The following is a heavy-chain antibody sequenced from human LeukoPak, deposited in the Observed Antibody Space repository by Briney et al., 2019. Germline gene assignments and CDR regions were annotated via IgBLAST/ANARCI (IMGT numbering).Heavy chain of an antibody. D-gene: IGHD3-22*01. Sequence: SVKVSCKASGYTFTGYYMHWVRQAPGQGLEWMGGIIPIFGTANYAQKFQGRVTITADESTSTAYMELSSLRSEDTAVYYCARDRIPYYYDSSGYYSYYFDYWGQGTLVTVSS. CDR1: GYTFTGYY. J-gene: IGHJ4*02. CDR2: IIPIFGTA. CDR3: ARDRIPYYYDSSGYYSYYFDY. V-gene: IGHV1-69*13.